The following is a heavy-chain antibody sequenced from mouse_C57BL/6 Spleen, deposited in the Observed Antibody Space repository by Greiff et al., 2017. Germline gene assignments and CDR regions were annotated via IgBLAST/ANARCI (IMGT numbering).Heavy chain of an antibody. Sequence: EVKLVESGGGLVKPGGSLKLSCAASGFTFSGYTMSWVRQTPEKRLEWVATISGGGGNTCYPHSVKGRFTISRDNAKNTLYLQMSSLRSEDTAVYYCARQDQFYYYGSSSFDYWGQGTTLTVSA. CDR3: ARQDQFYYYGSSSFDY. CDR1: GFTFSGYT. V-gene: IGHV5-9*04. CDR2: ISGGGGNT. D-gene: IGHD1-1*01. J-gene: IGHJ2*01.